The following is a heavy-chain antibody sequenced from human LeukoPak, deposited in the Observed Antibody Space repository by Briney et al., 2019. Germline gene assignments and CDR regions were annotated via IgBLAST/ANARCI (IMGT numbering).Heavy chain of an antibody. V-gene: IGHV3-9*01. J-gene: IGHJ4*02. CDR3: ARDLGIQGY. D-gene: IGHD7-27*01. CDR1: GFTFDDYA. CDR2: ISWNSGSI. Sequence: GGSLRLPGAASGFTFDDYAMHWVRQAPGKGLEWVSGISWNSGSIGYADSVKGRFTISRDNAKNSLYLQMNSLRAEDTALYYCARDLGIQGYWGQGTLVTVSS.